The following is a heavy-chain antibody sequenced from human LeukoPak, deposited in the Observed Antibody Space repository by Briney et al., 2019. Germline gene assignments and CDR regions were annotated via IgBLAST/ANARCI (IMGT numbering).Heavy chain of an antibody. V-gene: IGHV3-21*01. CDR2: ISSSSSYI. Sequence: PGGSLRLSCAASGFTFSSYSMNWVRQAPGKGLEWVSSISSSSSYIYYADSVKGRFTISRDNAKNSLYLQMNSLRAEDTAVYYCARDISEMATTLFDYWGQGTLVTVSS. CDR1: GFTFSSYS. D-gene: IGHD5-24*01. CDR3: ARDISEMATTLFDY. J-gene: IGHJ4*02.